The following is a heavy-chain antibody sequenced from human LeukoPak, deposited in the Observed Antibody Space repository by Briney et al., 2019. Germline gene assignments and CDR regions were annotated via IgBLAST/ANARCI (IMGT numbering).Heavy chain of an antibody. V-gene: IGHV3-23*01. D-gene: IGHD3-22*01. Sequence: GGSLRLSCAASGFTFSSYAMSWVRQAPGKGLEWVSAISGSGGSTYYADSVKGRFTISRDNSKNTLYLQMNSLRAEDTAVYYCAKDSDYYDSSGYSDYWGQGTLVTVSS. CDR3: AKDSDYYDSSGYSDY. CDR1: GFTFSSYA. J-gene: IGHJ4*02. CDR2: ISGSGGST.